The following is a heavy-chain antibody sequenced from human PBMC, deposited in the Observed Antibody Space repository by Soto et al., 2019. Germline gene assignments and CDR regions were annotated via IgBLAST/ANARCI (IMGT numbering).Heavy chain of an antibody. J-gene: IGHJ1*01. CDR3: TTDGLLRYFDWLPPAEYFQH. CDR1: GFTFSNAW. V-gene: IGHV3-15*01. Sequence: EVQLVESGGGLVKPGGSLRLSCAASGFTFSNAWMSWVRQAPGKGLEWVGRIKSKTDGGTTDYAAPVKGRFTISRDDSKNTLYLQMNSLKTEDTAVYYCTTDGLLRYFDWLPPAEYFQHWGQGTLVTVSS. CDR2: IKSKTDGGTT. D-gene: IGHD3-9*01.